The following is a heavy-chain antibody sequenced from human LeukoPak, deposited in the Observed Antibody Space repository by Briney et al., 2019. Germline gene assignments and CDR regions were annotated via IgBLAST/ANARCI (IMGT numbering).Heavy chain of an antibody. V-gene: IGHV4-4*07. CDR3: ARDLPPYERFGTQAFDI. Sequence: SETLSLTCTVSGGSISSYYWTWIRQLAGKGLEWIGRISTSGSTNYNPSLKSRVTISVDKSKNQFSLKLSSVTAADTAVYYCARDLPPYERFGTQAFDIWGQGTMVTVSS. CDR2: ISTSGST. D-gene: IGHD3-16*01. CDR1: GGSISSYY. J-gene: IGHJ3*02.